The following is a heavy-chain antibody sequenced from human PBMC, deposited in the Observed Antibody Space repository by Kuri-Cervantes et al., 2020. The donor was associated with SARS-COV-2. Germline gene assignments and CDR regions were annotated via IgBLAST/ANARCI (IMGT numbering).Heavy chain of an antibody. CDR3: ARAKSIAAAGMHYFDY. Sequence: SETLSLTCTVSGGSISSYYWSWIRQPAGKGLEWIGRIYTSGSKNYNPSLKSRVTMSVDTSKNQFSLKLSSVTAADTAVYYCARAKSIAAAGMHYFDYWGQGTLVTVSS. D-gene: IGHD6-13*01. V-gene: IGHV4-4*07. CDR2: IYTSGSK. CDR1: GGSISSYY. J-gene: IGHJ4*02.